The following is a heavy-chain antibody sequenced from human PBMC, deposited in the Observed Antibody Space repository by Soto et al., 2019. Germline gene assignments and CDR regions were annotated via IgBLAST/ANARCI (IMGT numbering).Heavy chain of an antibody. J-gene: IGHJ6*02. CDR1: GGTFSSYA. CDR2: IIPIFGTA. D-gene: IGHD3-3*01. V-gene: IGHV1-69*13. CDR3: ARDLPSIFGVVIIPYGMDV. Sequence: SVKVSCKASGGTFSSYAISWVRQAPGQALEWMGGIIPIFGTANYAQKFQGRVTITADESTSTAYMELSSLRSEDTAVYYCARDLPSIFGVVIIPYGMDVWGQGTTVTVSS.